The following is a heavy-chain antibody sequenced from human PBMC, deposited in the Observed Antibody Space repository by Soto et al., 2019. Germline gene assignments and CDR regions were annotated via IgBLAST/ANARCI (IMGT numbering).Heavy chain of an antibody. J-gene: IGHJ4*02. Sequence: QVQLVQSGTEVKKPGSSVKVSCKASGDTFSFYTINWVRQAPGLGLEWVGRINPIVSMSNYAQKFQGSVSXTXDXXTSTAYMELRSLRSDDTAMYFCAASYGSGYRAFDYWGQGALVIVSS. CDR1: GDTFSFYT. CDR3: AASYGSGYRAFDY. V-gene: IGHV1-69*02. D-gene: IGHD3-10*01. CDR2: INPIVSMS.